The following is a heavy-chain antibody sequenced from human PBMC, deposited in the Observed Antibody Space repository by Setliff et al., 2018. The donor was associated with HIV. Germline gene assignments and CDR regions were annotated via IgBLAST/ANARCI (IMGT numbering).Heavy chain of an antibody. D-gene: IGHD3-9*01. CDR2: IYSSGST. Sequence: SETLSLTCTVSGGFISRGTYHWSWIRQSAGKGLEWIGHIYSSGSTNYNPSLKSRVTISTDTSKNRFSLNLSSVTAADTAVYYCATRYFDTASFDYWGQGALVTVSS. J-gene: IGHJ4*02. CDR1: GGFISRGTYH. CDR3: ATRYFDTASFDY. V-gene: IGHV4-61*09.